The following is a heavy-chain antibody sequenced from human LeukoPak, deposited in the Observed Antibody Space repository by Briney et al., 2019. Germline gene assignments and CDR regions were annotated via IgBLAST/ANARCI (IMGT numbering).Heavy chain of an antibody. Sequence: GRSLRLSCAASGFTFSSYAMHWVRQAPGKGLEWVAVISYDGSNKYYADSVKGRFTISRDNSKNTLYLQMNSLRAEDTAVYYCARDDGPIVVVVAASVWNYGMDVWGQGTTVTVSS. J-gene: IGHJ6*02. CDR3: ARDDGPIVVVVAASVWNYGMDV. V-gene: IGHV3-30-3*01. CDR2: ISYDGSNK. D-gene: IGHD2-15*01. CDR1: GFTFSSYA.